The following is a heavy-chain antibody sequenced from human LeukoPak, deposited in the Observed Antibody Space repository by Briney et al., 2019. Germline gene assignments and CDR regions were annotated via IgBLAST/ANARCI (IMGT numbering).Heavy chain of an antibody. J-gene: IGHJ6*04. CDR3: ARDQVVVAATDYYYYGMDV. CDR1: GFTFSSYW. V-gene: IGHV3-7*03. D-gene: IGHD2-15*01. Sequence: GGSLRLSCAASGFTFSSYWMSRVRQAPGKGLEWVANIKQDGSEKYYVDSVKGRFTISRDNAKNSLYLQMNSLRAEDTAVYYCARDQVVVAATDYYYYGMDVWGEGTTVTVSS. CDR2: IKQDGSEK.